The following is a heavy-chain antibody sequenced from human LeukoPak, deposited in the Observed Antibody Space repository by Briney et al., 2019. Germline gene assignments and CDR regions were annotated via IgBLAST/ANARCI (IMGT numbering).Heavy chain of an antibody. J-gene: IGHJ5*02. V-gene: IGHV1-2*02. CDR1: GYTFTDFY. CDR3: ATSTVAHTRDP. D-gene: IGHD1-1*01. Sequence: ASVRVSCKASGYTFTDFYLNGVRQAPGQGLEWMAWINPFSGATSYAEKFQGRVTMTWDTSISTAYMELLGLRSDDTAVYYCATSTVAHTRDPWGQGTLVTVSS. CDR2: INPFSGAT.